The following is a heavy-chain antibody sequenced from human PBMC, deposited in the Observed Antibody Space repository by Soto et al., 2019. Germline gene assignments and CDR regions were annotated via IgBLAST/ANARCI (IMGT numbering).Heavy chain of an antibody. CDR2: IFWDDDK. Sequence: QITLKESGPTLVKATQTLTLTCTLSGFSLTTTGVGVGWLRQPPGKAPEWLALIFWDDDKRYSPSLNSRLTITKDTSRNQVFLTVTNVYHVDTGTYFCAHRGGGAMFNYWGQGTLVTVSS. D-gene: IGHD3-16*01. CDR1: GFSLTTTGVG. V-gene: IGHV2-5*02. J-gene: IGHJ4*02. CDR3: AHRGGGAMFNY.